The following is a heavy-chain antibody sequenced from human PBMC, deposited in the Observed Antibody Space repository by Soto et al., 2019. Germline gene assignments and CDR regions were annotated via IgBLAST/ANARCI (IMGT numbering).Heavy chain of an antibody. CDR1: GYTFTSYA. CDR3: ARGTVVTHIDS. V-gene: IGHV1-3*05. D-gene: IGHD2-15*01. J-gene: IGHJ4*02. Sequence: QVQLVQSGAEEKKPGASVKVSCKASGYTFTSYAMHWVRQAPGQRLEWMGWINAGNGNTKYSPKFQGRVTITRDTSASTAYMELSSLRSEDSAVYDCARGTVVTHIDSWGQGTLVTVSS. CDR2: INAGNGNT.